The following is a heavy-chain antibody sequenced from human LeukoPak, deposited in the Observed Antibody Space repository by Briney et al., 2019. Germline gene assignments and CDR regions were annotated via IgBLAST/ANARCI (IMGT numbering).Heavy chain of an antibody. CDR3: TSQYSSGWSEFDF. CDR1: GFTFGDYT. Sequence: GGSLRLSCTASGFTFGDYTMSWVRQAPGKGLEWVGFIRSKAYGGTTEYAASVKGRFTISRDDSKSIAYLQMNSLETEDTAVYYCTSQYSSGWSEFDFWGQGTLVTVSS. J-gene: IGHJ4*02. CDR2: IRSKAYGGTT. V-gene: IGHV3-49*04. D-gene: IGHD6-19*01.